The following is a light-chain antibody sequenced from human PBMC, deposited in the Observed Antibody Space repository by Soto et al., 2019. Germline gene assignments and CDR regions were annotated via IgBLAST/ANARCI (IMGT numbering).Light chain of an antibody. CDR2: GIS. Sequence: VLTQSPGTLSLSPGERATLSCRASQSVSSSFLAWYQQIPGQAPRLLIHGISTRATGIPDRFSGSGSGTEFTLTLYRLQPEDFALYFFQQYGSEAFTFSPATKLELK. CDR1: QSVSSSF. CDR3: QQYGSEAFT. J-gene: IGKJ3*01. V-gene: IGKV3-20*01.